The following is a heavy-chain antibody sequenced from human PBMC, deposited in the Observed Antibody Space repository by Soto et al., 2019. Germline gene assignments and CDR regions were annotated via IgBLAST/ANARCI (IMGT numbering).Heavy chain of an antibody. D-gene: IGHD3-3*02. CDR1: GYTFSSYA. J-gene: IGHJ6*03. CDR3: AVSGLNYYYYYYMDV. CDR2: ISVYNGNT. V-gene: IGHV1-18*01. Sequence: QVQLVQSGAGVKKPGASVKVSCKASGYTFSSYAISWVRQAPGQGLEWMGWISVYNGNTNYAQKFQGRVTMTTDTSTSTAYMELRSLRSDDTAVYYCAVSGLNYYYYYYMDVWGKGTTVTVSS.